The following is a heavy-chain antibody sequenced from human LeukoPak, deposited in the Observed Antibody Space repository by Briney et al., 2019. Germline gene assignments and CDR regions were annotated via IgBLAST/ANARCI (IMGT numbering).Heavy chain of an antibody. CDR1: GYTFTGYY. CDR2: INPNSGGT. Sequence: GASVKVSCKASGYTFTGYYMHWVRRAPGQGLEWMGWINPNSGGTNYAQKFQGRVTMTRDTSISTAYMELSRLRSDDTAVYYCARDGYYDFWSGYYTNNWFDPWGQGTLVTVSS. J-gene: IGHJ5*02. CDR3: ARDGYYDFWSGYYTNNWFDP. V-gene: IGHV1-2*02. D-gene: IGHD3-3*01.